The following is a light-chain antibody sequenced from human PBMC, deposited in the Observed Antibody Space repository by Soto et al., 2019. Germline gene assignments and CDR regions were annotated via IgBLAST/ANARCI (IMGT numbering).Light chain of an antibody. Sequence: EVVLTQSPDTLSLSPGERATVSCRAGQALSSSSLAWYQQKPGQAPRLLIYGASTRASGIPDRFSGGGSGTDFTLTISRLEPEDFAVYYCHQYGSSPLTFGGGTKVDIK. CDR1: QALSSSS. V-gene: IGKV3-20*01. CDR2: GAS. CDR3: HQYGSSPLT. J-gene: IGKJ4*01.